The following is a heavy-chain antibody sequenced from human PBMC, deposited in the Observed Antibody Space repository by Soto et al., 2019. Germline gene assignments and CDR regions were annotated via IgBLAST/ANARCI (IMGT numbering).Heavy chain of an antibody. CDR1: GFTFSSYG. V-gene: IGHV3-33*01. CDR2: VGYDGSDK. CDR3: ATDQGIY. Sequence: QVQLVESGGGVVQPGRSLRLSCAASGFTFSSYGMHWVRQAPGRGLEWVSVVGYDGSDKYYADSVKGRFTISRDNSKDTLYLQMNGLRAEGTAVYYCATDQGIYWGQGTLVTVSS. D-gene: IGHD6-13*01. J-gene: IGHJ4*02.